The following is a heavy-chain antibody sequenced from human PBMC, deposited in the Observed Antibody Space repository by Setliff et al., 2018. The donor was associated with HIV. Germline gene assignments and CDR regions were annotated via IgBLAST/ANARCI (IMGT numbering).Heavy chain of an antibody. CDR2: INQDGSEK. Sequence: PGGSLRLSCATSTFTFDSFSMTWVRQAPGKGLEWVANINQDGSEKNYLDSVKGRFAISRDNAKNTLYLQMNSLRAEDTAVYYCARAQKTYYYDSSGYQLDYWGQGTLVTVSS. CDR1: TFTFDSFS. CDR3: ARAQKTYYYDSSGYQLDY. V-gene: IGHV3-7*01. J-gene: IGHJ4*02. D-gene: IGHD3-22*01.